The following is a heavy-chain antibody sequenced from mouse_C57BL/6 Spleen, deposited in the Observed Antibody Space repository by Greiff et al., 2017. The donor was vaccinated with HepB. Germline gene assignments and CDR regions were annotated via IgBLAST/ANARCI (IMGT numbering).Heavy chain of an antibody. Sequence: VQLQQSDAELVKPGASVKISCKVSGYIFTDHTIHWMKQRPEKGLEWIGYIYSRDGSTKYNEKFKGKAILTADKCFSIAYMELNSLTSEDSAVYFCAISEDYYGSSYFAYWDQWTLVTVSA. CDR2: IYSRDGST. D-gene: IGHD1-1*01. V-gene: IGHV1-78*01. CDR3: AISEDYYGSSYFAY. J-gene: IGHJ3*01. CDR1: GYIFTDHT.